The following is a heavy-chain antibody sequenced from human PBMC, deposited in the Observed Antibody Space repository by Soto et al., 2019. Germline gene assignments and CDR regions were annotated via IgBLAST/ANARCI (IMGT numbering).Heavy chain of an antibody. V-gene: IGHV4-30-4*01. Sequence: SETLSLTCTVSGGSISSGDYYWSWIRQPPGKGLEWIVYIYYSGSTYYNPSLKSRVTISVDTSKDQFSLKLSSVTAADTAVYYCARATVGWFDPWGQGTLVTVSS. CDR2: IYYSGST. J-gene: IGHJ5*02. CDR3: ARATVGWFDP. D-gene: IGHD4-17*01. CDR1: GGSISSGDYY.